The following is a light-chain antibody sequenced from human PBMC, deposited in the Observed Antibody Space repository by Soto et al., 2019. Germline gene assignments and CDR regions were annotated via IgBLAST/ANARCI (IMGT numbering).Light chain of an antibody. V-gene: IGLV2-23*01. Sequence: QSALTQPASVSGSPGQSITISYTGTSSDVGSYNLVSWYQQHPGKAPKPMIYEGSKRPSGVSNRFSGSKSGNTASLTISGLQAEDEADYYCCSYAGSSTAVFGGGTQLTVL. CDR1: SSDVGSYNL. CDR3: CSYAGSSTAV. J-gene: IGLJ7*01. CDR2: EGS.